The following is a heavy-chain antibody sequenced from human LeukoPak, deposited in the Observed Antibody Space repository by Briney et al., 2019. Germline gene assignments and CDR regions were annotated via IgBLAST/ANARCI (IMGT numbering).Heavy chain of an antibody. CDR2: INPNTGGT. CDR1: GYTFTDYY. D-gene: IGHD4-17*01. Sequence: GASVKVSCKASGYTFTDYYMHWVRPAPGQGLEWMGCINPNTGGTNYAQRFQGRVTMTRDTSISTAYMELSRLRSDDTAVYYCARPTATVTTSLKFWGQGNLVTVSS. J-gene: IGHJ4*02. V-gene: IGHV1-2*02. CDR3: ARPTATVTTSLKF.